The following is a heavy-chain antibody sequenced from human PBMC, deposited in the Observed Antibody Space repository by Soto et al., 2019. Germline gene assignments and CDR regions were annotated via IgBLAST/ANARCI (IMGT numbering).Heavy chain of an antibody. D-gene: IGHD3-9*01. V-gene: IGHV1-18*01. J-gene: IGHJ3*02. CDR3: ARDLTYDILTGYPPPDAFDI. CDR2: ISAYNGNT. CDR1: GYTFTSYG. Sequence: ASVKVSCKASGYTFTSYGISWVRQAPGQGLEWMGWISAYNGNTNYAQKLQGRVTMTTDTSTSTAYMELRSLRSDDTAVYYCARDLTYDILTGYPPPDAFDIWGQGTMVTVS.